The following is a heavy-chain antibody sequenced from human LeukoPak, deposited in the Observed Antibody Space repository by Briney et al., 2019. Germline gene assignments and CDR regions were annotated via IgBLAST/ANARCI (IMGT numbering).Heavy chain of an antibody. V-gene: IGHV3-23*01. Sequence: PGGSLRLSCPASGFTFSSYAMSWVRQAPGKGLEWVSGISGSAVDTYYADSVKGRFTISRDNPKNTLYLQMNSLRAGDTCVYYCAKRSLYDISGYLIDYWGQGTLVTVSP. CDR1: GFTFSSYA. D-gene: IGHD3-22*01. CDR3: AKRSLYDISGYLIDY. CDR2: ISGSAVDT. J-gene: IGHJ4*02.